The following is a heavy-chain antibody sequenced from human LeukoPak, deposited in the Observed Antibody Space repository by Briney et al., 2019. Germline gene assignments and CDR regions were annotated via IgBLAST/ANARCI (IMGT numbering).Heavy chain of an antibody. V-gene: IGHV3-23*01. J-gene: IGHJ4*02. CDR1: GFTFSSYG. D-gene: IGHD7-27*01. Sequence: GGSLRLSCAASGFTFSSYGMNWVRQAPGKGLEWVSGISGDAGRTYYADSVKGRFTIYRDNSKNTLYLQMNSLGAEDTAVYYCVQDWAWGAFAYRGQGTLVTVSS. CDR2: ISGDAGRT. CDR3: VQDWAWGAFAY.